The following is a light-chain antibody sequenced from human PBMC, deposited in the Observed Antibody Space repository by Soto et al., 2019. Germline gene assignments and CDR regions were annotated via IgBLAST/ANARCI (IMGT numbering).Light chain of an antibody. V-gene: IGKV1-5*03. CDR2: QAS. Sequence: DIQMTQSPSTLSASVGDRVSITCRASQSISRQLAWYQQKPGKAPNLLIYQASNLETGVPSRFTGSGSGKEFTLTISSLQPDGLATYYGLQYQSYWTFGQGTKVEVK. J-gene: IGKJ1*01. CDR3: LQYQSYWT. CDR1: QSISRQ.